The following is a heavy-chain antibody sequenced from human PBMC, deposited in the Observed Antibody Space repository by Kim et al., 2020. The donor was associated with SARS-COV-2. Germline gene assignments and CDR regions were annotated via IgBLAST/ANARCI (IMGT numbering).Heavy chain of an antibody. V-gene: IGHV1-46*01. CDR2: INPSGDFT. CDR1: GYTFTNYW. CDR3: ARAWFQNFDF. J-gene: IGHJ4*02. Sequence: ASVKVSCKASGYTFTNYWVHWVRQAPGQGLEWMGMINPSGDFTRYEQNFQGRLTTTFDTSTSTVYMEMSSLTSDDTAVYWCARAWFQNFDFWGQGTVVTV. D-gene: IGHD3-10*01.